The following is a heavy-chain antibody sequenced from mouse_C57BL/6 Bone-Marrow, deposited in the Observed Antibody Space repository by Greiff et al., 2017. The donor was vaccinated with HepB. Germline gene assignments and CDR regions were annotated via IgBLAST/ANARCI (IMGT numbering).Heavy chain of an antibody. CDR2: IHPNSGST. CDR3: ARRDYGSSLYFDY. CDR1: GYTFTSYW. V-gene: IGHV1-64*01. D-gene: IGHD1-1*01. Sequence: VKLQQPGAELVKPGASVKLSCKASGYTFTSYWMHWVKQRPGQGLEWIGMIHPNSGSTNYNEKFKSKATLTVDKSSSTAYMQLSSLTSEDSAVYYCARRDYGSSLYFDYWGQGTTLTVSS. J-gene: IGHJ2*01.